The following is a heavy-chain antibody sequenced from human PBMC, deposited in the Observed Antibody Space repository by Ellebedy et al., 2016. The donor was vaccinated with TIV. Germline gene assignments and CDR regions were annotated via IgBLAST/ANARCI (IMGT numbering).Heavy chain of an antibody. V-gene: IGHV4-39*01. CDR2: TYYSGTT. D-gene: IGHD3-16*01. J-gene: IGHJ4*02. Sequence: SETLSLXXTVSGASTSSTSYHWAWIRQPPGKGLEWIGTTYYSGTTYYNPSLKSRATVSVDTSKSQFSLKLTSVTAADTAVYYCAGRIGARPPGYWGQGTLVTVSS. CDR3: AGRIGARPPGY. CDR1: GASTSSTSYH.